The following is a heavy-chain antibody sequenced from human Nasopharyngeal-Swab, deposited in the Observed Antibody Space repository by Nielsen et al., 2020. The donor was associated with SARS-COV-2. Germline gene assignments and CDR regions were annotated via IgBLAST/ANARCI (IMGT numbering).Heavy chain of an antibody. CDR2: IHHSGNT. J-gene: IGHJ5*02. CDR1: GDSISSSSYY. D-gene: IGHD3-22*01. Sequence: SETLSLTCTVSGDSISSSSYYWVWIRQSPGKGPEWIGNIHHSGNTYSNASLQSRLTITADTSKNQFSLKLSSVTAADTAFYYCATNYYDSSAYRYWFDPWGQGTLVTVSS. CDR3: ATNYYDSSAYRYWFDP. V-gene: IGHV4-39*01.